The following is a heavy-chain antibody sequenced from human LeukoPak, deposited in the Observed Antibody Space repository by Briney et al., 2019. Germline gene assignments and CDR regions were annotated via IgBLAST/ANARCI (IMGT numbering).Heavy chain of an antibody. Sequence: SQTLSLTCAISGDSVSSNSAAWNWIRQSPSRGLEWLGRTYYRSKWYNDYAVSVKSRITINPDTSKNQFSLQLNSVTPEDTAVYYCARGESDYYDYVWGSYPNPWFDPWGQGILVTVSS. J-gene: IGHJ5*02. CDR2: TYYRSKWYN. CDR3: ARGESDYYDYVWGSYPNPWFDP. CDR1: GDSVSSNSAA. D-gene: IGHD3-16*02. V-gene: IGHV6-1*01.